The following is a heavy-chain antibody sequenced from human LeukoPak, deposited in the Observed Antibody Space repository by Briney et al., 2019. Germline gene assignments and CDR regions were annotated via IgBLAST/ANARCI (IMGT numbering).Heavy chain of an antibody. J-gene: IGHJ4*02. CDR3: TKRVKYGGTWDHFAD. CDR1: GFTFDNYR. Sequence: GGSLRLSCAASGFTFDNYRMSWVRQAPGKGLEWVSTVNADGGNTYYADSVKGRFTISRDNSKSTLILQMNNLRVEDTALYYCTKRVKYGGTWDHFADWGQGTLVTVSS. D-gene: IGHD1-26*01. CDR2: VNADGGNT. V-gene: IGHV3-23*01.